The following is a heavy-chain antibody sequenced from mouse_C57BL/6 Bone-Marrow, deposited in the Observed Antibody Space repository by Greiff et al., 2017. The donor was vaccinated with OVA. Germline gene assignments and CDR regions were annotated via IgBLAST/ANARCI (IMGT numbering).Heavy chain of an antibody. J-gene: IGHJ4*01. Sequence: QVQLQQPGAELVKPGASVKLSCKASGYTFTSYWMQWVKQRPGQGLEWIGEIDPSDSYTNYNQKFKGKATLTVDTSSSTAYMQLRSLTSEDSAVYYCARGPIYGNFYYYAMDYWGQGTSVTVSS. CDR2: IDPSDSYT. CDR3: ARGPIYGNFYYYAMDY. CDR1: GYTFTSYW. V-gene: IGHV1-50*01. D-gene: IGHD2-1*01.